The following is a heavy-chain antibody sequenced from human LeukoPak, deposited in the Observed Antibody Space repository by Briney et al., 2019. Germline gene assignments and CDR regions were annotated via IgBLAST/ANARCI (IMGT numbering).Heavy chain of an antibody. CDR3: ARAPSGQLVPFDY. J-gene: IGHJ4*02. Sequence: SVKVSCKASGGTFSSYAISWVRQAPGQGLEWMGGIIPIFGTANYAQKFQGRVTITTDESTSTAYMELSSLRSEDTAVYYCARAPSGQLVPFDYWGQGTLVTVSS. V-gene: IGHV1-69*05. D-gene: IGHD6-6*01. CDR2: IIPIFGTA. CDR1: GGTFSSYA.